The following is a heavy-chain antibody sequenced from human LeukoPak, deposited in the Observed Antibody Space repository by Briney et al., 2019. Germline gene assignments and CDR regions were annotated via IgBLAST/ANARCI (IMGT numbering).Heavy chain of an antibody. Sequence: SETLSLTCTVSGGSISSYYWSWIRQPPGKGLEWIGYIYYSGSTNYNPSLKSRVTISVDTSKNQFSLKLSSVTAADTAVYYCARAIRYYYDSSGYYGYYYYYMDVWGKGTTVTVSS. D-gene: IGHD3-22*01. CDR3: ARAIRYYYDSSGYYGYYYYYMDV. V-gene: IGHV4-59*01. CDR2: IYYSGST. CDR1: GGSISSYY. J-gene: IGHJ6*03.